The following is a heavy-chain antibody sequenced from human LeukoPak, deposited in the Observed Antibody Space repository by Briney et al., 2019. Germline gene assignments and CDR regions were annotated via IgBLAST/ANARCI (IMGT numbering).Heavy chain of an antibody. Sequence: ASVKVSCKASGYTFTAYYIHWVRQAPGQGLEWMGWISAYNGNTNYAQKLQGRVTMTTDTSTSTAYMELRSLRSDDTAVYYCAGWAIAVAVFDYWGQGALVTVSS. CDR1: GYTFTAYY. CDR3: AGWAIAVAVFDY. CDR2: ISAYNGNT. V-gene: IGHV1-18*04. J-gene: IGHJ4*02. D-gene: IGHD6-19*01.